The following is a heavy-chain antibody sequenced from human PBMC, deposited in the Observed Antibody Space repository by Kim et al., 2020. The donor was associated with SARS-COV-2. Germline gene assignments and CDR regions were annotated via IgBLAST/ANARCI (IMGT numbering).Heavy chain of an antibody. J-gene: IGHJ3*01. CDR3: TKSSAVFWFGEGLNAFD. V-gene: IGHV3-30*18. CDR2: ISYEGSVK. CDR1: GFTFNNYA. Sequence: GGSLRLSCGASGFTFNNYAMHGVRQAPGKGLEWVAVISYEGSVKCYADFVKGQVTVSRDSSHNTLYLQMRSLRPEDTALYYCTKSSAVFWFGEGLNAFD. D-gene: IGHD3-10*01.